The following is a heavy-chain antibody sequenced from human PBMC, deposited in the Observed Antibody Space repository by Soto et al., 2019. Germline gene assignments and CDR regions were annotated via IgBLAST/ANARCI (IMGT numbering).Heavy chain of an antibody. J-gene: IGHJ6*02. D-gene: IGHD2-2*01. CDR2: ISAYNGNT. Sequence: QVQLVQSGAEVKKPGASVKVSCKASGYTFTSYGISWMRQAPGQGLEWMGWISAYNGNTNYAQKLQGRVTMTTDTSTSTAYMELRSLRSDDTAVYYCARDPGYCSSTSCHSHYYYGMDVWGQGTTVTVSS. CDR1: GYTFTSYG. V-gene: IGHV1-18*01. CDR3: ARDPGYCSSTSCHSHYYYGMDV.